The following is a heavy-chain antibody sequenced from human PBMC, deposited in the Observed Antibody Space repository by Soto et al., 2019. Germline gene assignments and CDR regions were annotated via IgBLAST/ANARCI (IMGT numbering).Heavy chain of an antibody. CDR3: ARAVLLWFGGFDP. V-gene: IGHV1-3*01. D-gene: IGHD3-10*01. CDR1: GYTFTSYA. J-gene: IGHJ5*02. Sequence: ASVKVSCKASGYTFTSYAMHWVRQAPGQRLEWMGWINAGNGNTKYSQKFQGRVTITRDTSASTAYMELSSLRSEDTAVYYCARAVLLWFGGFDPWGQGTLVTVSS. CDR2: INAGNGNT.